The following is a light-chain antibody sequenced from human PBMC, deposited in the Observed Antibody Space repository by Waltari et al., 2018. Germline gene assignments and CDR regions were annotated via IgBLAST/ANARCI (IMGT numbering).Light chain of an antibody. J-gene: IGLJ2*01. CDR1: TGAVTSGHY. Sequence: QAVVTQEPSLTVSPGGTVTLTCGSSTGAVTSGHYPYWFQQKPGQPPRTLVYDTNNKHSWTPARFSGSLLGGKAALTLSGAQPEDEAEYYCMLSYSGAWVFGGGTKVTVL. CDR3: MLSYSGAWV. CDR2: DTN. V-gene: IGLV7-46*01.